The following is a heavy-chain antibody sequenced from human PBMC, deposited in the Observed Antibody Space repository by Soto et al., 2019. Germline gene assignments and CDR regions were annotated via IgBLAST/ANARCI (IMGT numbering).Heavy chain of an antibody. CDR3: ARWAGYGDV. CDR1: GFSFSTYS. CDR2: LSGGGSNT. J-gene: IGHJ4*02. Sequence: EVQLLESGGGLVQPGGSLRLSCAASGFSFSTYSMAWVRQTPGKGLAWVSGLSGGGSNTFYADSVQGRFTISVDNSKNTVYLQMNSLRVEDTAVYYCARWAGYGDVWGQGTLVTVSS. D-gene: IGHD4-17*01. V-gene: IGHV3-23*01.